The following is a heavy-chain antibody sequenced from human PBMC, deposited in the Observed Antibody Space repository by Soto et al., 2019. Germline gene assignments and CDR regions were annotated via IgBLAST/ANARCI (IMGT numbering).Heavy chain of an antibody. Sequence: EQLVESGGGVVQPGTSLRLSCAASGFTFSLCAMHWVRQAPGKGLEWVAVISTDGSKKYHADSVKGRFTISRDNSQNTVYLQLNSLRRGDTALYYCARGDMLTGDRSRHSYGMDVWGQGTTVTVSS. CDR3: ARGDMLTGDRSRHSYGMDV. CDR2: ISTDGSKK. CDR1: GFTFSLCA. D-gene: IGHD3-9*01. V-gene: IGHV3-30-3*01. J-gene: IGHJ6*02.